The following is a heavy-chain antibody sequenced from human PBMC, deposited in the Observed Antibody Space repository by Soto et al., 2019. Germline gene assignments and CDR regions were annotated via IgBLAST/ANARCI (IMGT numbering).Heavy chain of an antibody. CDR2: INPNSGGT. D-gene: IGHD3-10*01. CDR3: ARGIKYYYGSGAFDP. J-gene: IGHJ5*02. Sequence: ASVKVSCKASGYTFTGYYMHWVRQAPGQGLEWMGWINPNSGGTNYAQKFQGRVTMTRDTSISTAYMELSRLRSDDTAVYYCARGIKYYYGSGAFDPWGQGTLVTVSS. CDR1: GYTFTGYY. V-gene: IGHV1-2*02.